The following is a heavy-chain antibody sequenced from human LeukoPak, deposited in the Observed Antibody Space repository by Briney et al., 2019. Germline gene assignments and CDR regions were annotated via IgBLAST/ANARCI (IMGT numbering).Heavy chain of an antibody. D-gene: IGHD3-9*01. J-gene: IGHJ4*02. CDR3: STVTDWLSSYY. V-gene: IGHV3-15*01. Sequence: PGGSLRLSCAAYGFTFSNAWMSWVRQAPGKGLEWVGRIKSKTDDGTTDYSAPVKGRFTISGDDSKNTLYLQMNSLKTEDTAVYYCSTVTDWLSSYYWGQGTLVTVSS. CDR2: IKSKTDDGTT. CDR1: GFTFSNAW.